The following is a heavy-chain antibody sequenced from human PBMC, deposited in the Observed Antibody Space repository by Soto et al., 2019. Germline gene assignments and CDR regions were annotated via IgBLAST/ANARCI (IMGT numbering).Heavy chain of an antibody. J-gene: IGHJ6*02. CDR3: AKSLCHTTAVPHPSYDYYAMDV. CDR2: IIPFLRTP. V-gene: IGHV1-69*01. CDR1: GDTFRSYA. D-gene: IGHD1-1*01. Sequence: QVQLVQSGPEVKKPGSSVKVSCESSGDTFRSYAMSWVRQAPGQGLEWMGGIIPFLRTPNYSQKFQGRVTSTADESTRNTYMELRGLSSQDTAIYFWAKSLCHTTAVPHPSYDYYAMDVGGPGTTVTVSS.